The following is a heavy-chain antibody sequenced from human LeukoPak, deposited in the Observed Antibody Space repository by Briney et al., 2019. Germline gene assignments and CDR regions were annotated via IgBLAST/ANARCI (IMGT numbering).Heavy chain of an antibody. CDR2: INPNSGGT. J-gene: IGHJ4*02. V-gene: IGHV1-2*02. CDR3: ARPRFEDTAMVNFDY. Sequence: ASVKVSCKASVYTFTGYYMHWVRQAPGQGLEWMGWINPNSGGTNYAQKFQGRVTMTRDTSISTAYMELSRLRSDDTAVYYCARPRFEDTAMVNFDYWGQGTLVTVSS. D-gene: IGHD5-18*01. CDR1: VYTFTGYY.